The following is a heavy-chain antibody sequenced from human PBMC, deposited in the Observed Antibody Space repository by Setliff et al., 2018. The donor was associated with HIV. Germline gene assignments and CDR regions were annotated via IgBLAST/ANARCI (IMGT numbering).Heavy chain of an antibody. J-gene: IGHJ4*02. CDR2: IYTSGST. D-gene: IGHD5-12*01. CDR3: ARSPGVATITIFDY. Sequence: PSETLSLTCTVSGGSISSGSYFWSWIRQPAGKGLEWIGHIYTSGSTNYNLSLKSRVTISVDTSKNQFSLKLSSVTAADTAVYYCARSPGVATITIFDYWGQGTLVTVSS. V-gene: IGHV4-61*09. CDR1: GGSISSGSYF.